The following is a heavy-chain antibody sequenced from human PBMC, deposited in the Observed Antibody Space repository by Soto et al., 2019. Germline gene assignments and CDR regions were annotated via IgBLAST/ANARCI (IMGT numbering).Heavy chain of an antibody. V-gene: IGHV3-21*01. D-gene: IGHD3-3*02. J-gene: IGHJ4*02. CDR1: GSPFSTYG. CDR2: ISNGGDYI. Sequence: EVQVVESGGGLVKPGGSLRLSCTASGSPFSTYGMNWVRQAPGKGLEWISSISNGGDYIYYADSVQGRFTISRDNAKNSLYLQMNSQRAEETAVYFCARDESAGSSIRYWGQGTLVTVSS. CDR3: ARDESAGSSIRY.